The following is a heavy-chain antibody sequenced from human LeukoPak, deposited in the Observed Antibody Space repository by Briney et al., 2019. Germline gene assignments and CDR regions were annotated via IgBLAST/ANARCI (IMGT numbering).Heavy chain of an antibody. CDR2: ISYSGST. D-gene: IGHD3-10*01. CDR1: GGSFSGYY. CDR3: ALGVWFGELSLDY. V-gene: IGHV4-30-4*01. Sequence: ASETLSLTCAVYGGSFSGYYWSWIRQPPGKGLEWIGYISYSGSTYYNPSLKSRVTISVDTSKNQFSLKLSSVTAADTAVYYCALGVWFGELSLDYWGQGTLVTVSS. J-gene: IGHJ4*02.